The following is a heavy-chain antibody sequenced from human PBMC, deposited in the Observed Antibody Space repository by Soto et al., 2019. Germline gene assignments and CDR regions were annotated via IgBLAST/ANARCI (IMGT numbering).Heavy chain of an antibody. D-gene: IGHD2-15*01. CDR1: GFTFNNYN. V-gene: IGHV3-21*06. Sequence: EVQLVESGGGLVKPGGSLRLSCAASGFTFNNYNMKWVRQTPGKGLEWVSSISSSGSYVFYTDSVKGRFTISRDNAKSSLSLQINSLRAEDTAVYYCARDQTKFKPACWGQGTLVTVSS. CDR2: ISSSGSYV. J-gene: IGHJ4*02. CDR3: ARDQTKFKPAC.